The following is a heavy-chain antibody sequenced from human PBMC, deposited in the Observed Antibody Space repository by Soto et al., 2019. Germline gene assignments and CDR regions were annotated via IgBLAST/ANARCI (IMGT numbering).Heavy chain of an antibody. V-gene: IGHV3-23*01. CDR3: AKDQPQTEDSGYDSPFY. CDR1: GFTFSSYA. D-gene: IGHD5-12*01. J-gene: IGHJ4*02. CDR2: ISGSGGST. Sequence: GESLKISCAASGFTFSSYAMSWVRQAPGKGLEWVSAISGSGGSTYYADSVKGRFTISRDNSKNTLYLQMNSLRAEDTAVYYCAKDQPQTEDSGYDSPFYWGQGTLVTVSS.